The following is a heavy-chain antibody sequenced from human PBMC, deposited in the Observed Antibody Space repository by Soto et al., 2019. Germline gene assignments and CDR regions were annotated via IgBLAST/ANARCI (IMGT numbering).Heavy chain of an antibody. V-gene: IGHV4-4*07. J-gene: IGHJ4*02. D-gene: IGHD1-7*01. CDR1: GGSISSYY. CDR3: ARDTGTTGAPMLNY. Sequence: LSLTCTVSGGSISSYYWSWIRQPAGKGLEWIGRIYTSGSTNYNPSLKSRVTMSVDTSKNQFSLKLSSVTAADTAVYYCARDTGTTGAPMLNYWGQGTLVTVSS. CDR2: IYTSGST.